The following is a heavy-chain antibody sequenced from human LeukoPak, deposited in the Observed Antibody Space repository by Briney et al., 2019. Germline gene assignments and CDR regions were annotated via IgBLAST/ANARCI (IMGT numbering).Heavy chain of an antibody. D-gene: IGHD6-19*01. CDR1: GFTFSKYW. V-gene: IGHV3-74*01. CDR2: INTDGTAT. Sequence: GVPLRLSCAASGFTFSKYWMLWVRQAPGKGLESVSRINTDGTATTCAVSVKGRFTVSRDNADNTMFLQMNSVRDEDTAVYYCATKQWLAPPPDSWGQGTPVTVPS. J-gene: IGHJ4*02. CDR3: ATKQWLAPPPDS.